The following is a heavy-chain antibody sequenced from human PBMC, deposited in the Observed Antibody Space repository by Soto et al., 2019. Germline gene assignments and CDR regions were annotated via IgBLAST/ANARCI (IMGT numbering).Heavy chain of an antibody. J-gene: IGHJ4*02. D-gene: IGHD4-17*01. V-gene: IGHV4-30-4*01. CDR3: ARDMGSAMTTRIFDH. Sequence: QVLVQESGPGLVKPSQTLTLSCTVSGGSVDSGNHYWNWIRQPPGKGLEWIGYIYYGESTYYNPSLKSRATISVDTSQSRFSLRRPSVTAADTAVYYCARDMGSAMTTRIFDHWGQGTLVTVSS. CDR2: IYYGEST. CDR1: GGSVDSGNHY.